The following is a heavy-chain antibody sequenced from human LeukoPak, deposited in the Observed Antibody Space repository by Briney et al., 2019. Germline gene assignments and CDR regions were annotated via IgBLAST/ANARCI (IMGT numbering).Heavy chain of an antibody. V-gene: IGHV3-64*02. CDR3: ARIGMENFYDL. Sequence: GGSLRLSYAASGFTFSGFSMHWIRQAPGRGLEYVSAINGNGDKTFYTDSVRGRFTIFRDNSKNTLFLQMGSLRGEDTALYFCARIGMENFYDLWGQGTLVTVSS. CDR2: INGNGDKT. J-gene: IGHJ5*02. CDR1: GFTFSGFS. D-gene: IGHD2/OR15-2a*01.